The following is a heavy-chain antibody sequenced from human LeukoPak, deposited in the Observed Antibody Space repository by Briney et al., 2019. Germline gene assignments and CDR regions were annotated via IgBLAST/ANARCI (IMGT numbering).Heavy chain of an antibody. CDR3: ARGRRKYYYDSSGYIDP. CDR2: INHSGST. D-gene: IGHD3-22*01. V-gene: IGHV4-34*01. CDR1: GGSFSGYY. Sequence: SETLSLTCAVYGGSFSGYYWSWIRQPPGKGLEWIGEINHSGSTNYNPSLKSRVTISVDTSKNQFSLKLSSVTAADTAVYYCARGRRKYYYDSSGYIDPWGQGTLVTVSS. J-gene: IGHJ5*02.